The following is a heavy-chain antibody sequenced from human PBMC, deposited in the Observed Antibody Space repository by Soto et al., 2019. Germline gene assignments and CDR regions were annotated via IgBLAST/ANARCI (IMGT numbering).Heavy chain of an antibody. Sequence: QVQLVQSGAEVKKPGASVKVSCKASGYTFTSYGISWVRQAPGQGLEWMGWISAYNGNTNYAQKLQGRVTMTTDTSTGTAYMELRSLRSDDTAVYYCARDTAISLGNYYYYGMDVWGQGTTVTVSS. CDR2: ISAYNGNT. V-gene: IGHV1-18*01. CDR3: ARDTAISLGNYYYYGMDV. D-gene: IGHD5-18*01. J-gene: IGHJ6*02. CDR1: GYTFTSYG.